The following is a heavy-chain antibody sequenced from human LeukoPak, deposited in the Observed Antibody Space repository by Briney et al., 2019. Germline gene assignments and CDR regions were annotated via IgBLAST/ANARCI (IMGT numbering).Heavy chain of an antibody. Sequence: PSETLSLTCAVYGGSFSGYYWSWIRQPPGKGLEWIGEINHSGSTNYNPSLKSRVTISVDTSKNQFSLKLSSVTAADTAVYYCARGAPMSSGSYFYYYYYMDVWGKGTTVTISS. V-gene: IGHV4-34*01. CDR2: INHSGST. D-gene: IGHD3-10*01. CDR3: ARGAPMSSGSYFYYYYYMDV. J-gene: IGHJ6*03. CDR1: GGSFSGYY.